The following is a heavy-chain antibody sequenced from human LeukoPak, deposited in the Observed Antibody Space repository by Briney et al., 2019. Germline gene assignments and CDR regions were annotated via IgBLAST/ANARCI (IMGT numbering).Heavy chain of an antibody. V-gene: IGHV4-59*01. CDR3: ARDPQYWYFDL. J-gene: IGHJ2*01. CDR2: IYYSGST. Sequence: SETLSLTCTVSGGSISSYYWSWIRQPPGKGLEWIGYIYYSGSTNYNPSPKSRVTISVDTSKNQFSLKLSSVTAADTAVYYCARDPQYWYFDLWGRGTLVTVSS. CDR1: GGSISSYY.